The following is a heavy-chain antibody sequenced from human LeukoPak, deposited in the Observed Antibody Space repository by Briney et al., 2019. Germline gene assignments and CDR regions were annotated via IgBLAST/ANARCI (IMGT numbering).Heavy chain of an antibody. J-gene: IGHJ4*02. CDR1: GFTFSRYW. CDR3: ARGGGDNWNDYFDY. Sequence: GGSLRLSCAASGFTFSRYWMSWVRQAPGKGLEWVANIKQDGSEKYYVDSVKGRFTTSRDNAKNSLYLQMNSLRAEDTAVYYCARGGGDNWNDYFDYWGQGTLVTVSS. V-gene: IGHV3-7*03. CDR2: IKQDGSEK. D-gene: IGHD1-1*01.